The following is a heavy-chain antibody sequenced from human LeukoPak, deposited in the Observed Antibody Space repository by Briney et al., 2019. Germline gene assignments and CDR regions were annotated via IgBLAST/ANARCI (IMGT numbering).Heavy chain of an antibody. V-gene: IGHV1-69*05. CDR1: GGTFSSYA. CDR2: MIPIFGTA. CDR3: ARIGSSAHNWFDP. D-gene: IGHD6-13*01. Sequence: SVKVSCKASGGTFSSYAISWVRQAPGQGLEWMGGMIPIFGTANYAQKFQGRVTITTDESTSTAYMELSSLRSEDTAVYYCARIGSSAHNWFDPWGQGTLVTVSS. J-gene: IGHJ5*02.